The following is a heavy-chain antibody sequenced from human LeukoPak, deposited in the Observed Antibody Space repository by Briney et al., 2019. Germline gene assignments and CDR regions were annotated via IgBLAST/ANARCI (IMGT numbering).Heavy chain of an antibody. D-gene: IGHD3-3*01. Sequence: SSETLSLTCTVPGGSITSYYWSWIRPRPGKGLEWSGYIYYSGSTNYKHSLKSRVTISVVTSKNQFSLKLSSVTAADTAVYYCARGLMDYDFWRAYNWFDPWGQGTLVTVSS. CDR3: ARGLMDYDFWRAYNWFDP. CDR1: GGSITSYY. CDR2: IYYSGST. J-gene: IGHJ5*02. V-gene: IGHV4-59*01.